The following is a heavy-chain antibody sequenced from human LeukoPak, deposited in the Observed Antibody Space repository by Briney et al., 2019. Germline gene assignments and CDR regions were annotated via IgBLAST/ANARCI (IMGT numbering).Heavy chain of an antibody. D-gene: IGHD2-2*01. CDR2: ISYDGSNK. V-gene: IGHV3-30-3*01. J-gene: IGHJ4*02. CDR1: GFTFSSYA. Sequence: PGRSLRLSCAASGFTFSSYAMHWVRQAPGKGLEWVAVISYDGSNKYYADSVKGRFTISRDNAKNTLYLQMNSLRAEDTAVYYCARFYCSSTSCLEDYWGQGTLVTASS. CDR3: ARFYCSSTSCLEDY.